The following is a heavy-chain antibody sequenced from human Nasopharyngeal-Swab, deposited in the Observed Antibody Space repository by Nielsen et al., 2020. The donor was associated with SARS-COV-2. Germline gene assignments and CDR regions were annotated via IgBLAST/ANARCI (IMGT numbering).Heavy chain of an antibody. Sequence: SETLSLTFTVSGDSIAYSTFYWGWIRQPPGKGLEWIGNIYYNGNTYQNPSLKSRLTISVDKSKNQFSLQLSSVTAAGTAVYYCVRSSSWYYFDYWAQGTQVTVSS. CDR2: IYYNGNT. D-gene: IGHD6-13*01. V-gene: IGHV4-39*01. J-gene: IGHJ4*02. CDR3: VRSSSWYYFDY. CDR1: GDSIAYSTFY.